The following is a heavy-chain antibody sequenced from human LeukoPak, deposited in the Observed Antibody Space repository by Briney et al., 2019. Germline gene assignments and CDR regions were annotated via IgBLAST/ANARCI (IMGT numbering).Heavy chain of an antibody. Sequence: PSQTLSLTCTVSSASVKTYYWSWIRQPPGKGLERIGHIFYSGSTNHNPSLKCRVTISVDTSKNLFSLNLRSVTAADTGVYYCARHSPFYYDSSGYRAFDIWGQGTMVTVSS. CDR1: SASVKTYY. D-gene: IGHD3-22*01. V-gene: IGHV4-59*08. CDR3: ARHSPFYYDSSGYRAFDI. J-gene: IGHJ3*02. CDR2: IFYSGST.